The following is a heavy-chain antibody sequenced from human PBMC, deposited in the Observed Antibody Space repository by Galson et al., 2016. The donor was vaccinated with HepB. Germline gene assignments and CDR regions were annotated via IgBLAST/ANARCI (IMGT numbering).Heavy chain of an antibody. Sequence: ETLSLTCTIPVASITDHYWTWVRQPAGRGLEWIGHIYPSGNTNYNAALRSRLTLSLGTSKRQFSLTLTSVTAADTAVYYFARIFRGANSNWFDPWGQGTLVTVSS. CDR2: IYPSGNT. CDR1: VASITDHY. V-gene: IGHV4-4*07. CDR3: ARIFRGANSNWFDP. J-gene: IGHJ5*02. D-gene: IGHD1-1*01.